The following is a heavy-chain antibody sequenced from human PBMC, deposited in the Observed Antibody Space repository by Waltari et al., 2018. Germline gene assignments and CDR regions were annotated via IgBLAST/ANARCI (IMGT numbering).Heavy chain of an antibody. J-gene: IGHJ4*02. V-gene: IGHV4-59*08. CDR2: LRNTGGT. CDR3: ARLPTKYYDSIGWGFFDQ. CDR1: GDFLSDAH. D-gene: IGHD3-22*01. Sequence: HVPLQESGPGLVKPSETLSLTCTVPGDFLSDAHGTWIRQAPGKGLEWIAYLRNTGGTKCTPSLESRVTVSAVTSKKQFSLRLTSVTAADTAVYYCARLPTKYYDSIGWGFFDQWGQGILVTVSS.